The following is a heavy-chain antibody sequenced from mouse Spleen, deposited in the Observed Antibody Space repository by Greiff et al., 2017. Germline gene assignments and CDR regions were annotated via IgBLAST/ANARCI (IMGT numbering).Heavy chain of an antibody. V-gene: IGHV14-4*01. CDR2: IDPENGDT. CDR1: GFNIKDDY. J-gene: IGHJ3*01. D-gene: IGHD4-1*01. Sequence: VQLQQSGAELVRPGASVKLSCTASGFNIKDDYMHWVKQRPEQGLEWMGWIDPENGDTEYASKFQGKATITADTSSNTAYLQLSSLTSEDTAVYYCTTGTGFAYWGQGTLVTVSA. CDR3: TTGTGFAY.